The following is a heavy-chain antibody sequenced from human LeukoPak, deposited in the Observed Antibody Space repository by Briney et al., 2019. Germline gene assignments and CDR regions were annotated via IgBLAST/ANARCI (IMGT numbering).Heavy chain of an antibody. D-gene: IGHD2-15*01. Sequence: GGSLRLSCVASGLTFSSNSMSWVRQPPGMGLEWVSGVSVSGITVYADSVKGRLTISRDNSKNTLYLQMNNLRAEDTALYYCAKGFSVRGRFDPWGQGTQVTVSS. V-gene: IGHV3-23*01. CDR3: AKGFSVRGRFDP. CDR2: VSVSGIT. J-gene: IGHJ5*02. CDR1: GLTFSSNS.